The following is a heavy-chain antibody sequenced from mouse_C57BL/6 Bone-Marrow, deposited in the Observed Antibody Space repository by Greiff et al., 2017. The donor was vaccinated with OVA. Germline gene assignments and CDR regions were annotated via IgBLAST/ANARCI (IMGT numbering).Heavy chain of an antibody. CDR1: GYAFSSSW. V-gene: IGHV1-82*01. Sequence: QVHVKQSGPELVKPGASVKISCKASGYAFSSSWMNWVKQRPGKGLEWIGRIYPGDGDTNYNGKFKGKATLTADKSSSTAYMQLSSLTSEDSAVYFCARDGRQTFDYWGQGTTLTVSS. CDR3: ARDGRQTFDY. J-gene: IGHJ2*01. CDR2: IYPGDGDT. D-gene: IGHD1-1*01.